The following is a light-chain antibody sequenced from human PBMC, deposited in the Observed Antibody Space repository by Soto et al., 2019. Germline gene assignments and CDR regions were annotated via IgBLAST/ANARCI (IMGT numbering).Light chain of an antibody. CDR1: QGIDNY. CDR3: QQSYNAPFT. Sequence: DIQMTQSPSAMSASVGDRVTITCRASQGIDNYLAWFQQKPGKVPQRLIYAASTLQSGVPSRFSGSGSGTEFTLTISSLQPEDFATYYCQQSYNAPFTFGQGTRLEIK. CDR2: AAS. V-gene: IGKV1-17*03. J-gene: IGKJ5*01.